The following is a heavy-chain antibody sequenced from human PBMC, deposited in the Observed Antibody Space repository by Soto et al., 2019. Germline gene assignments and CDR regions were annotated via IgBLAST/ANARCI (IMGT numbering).Heavy chain of an antibody. CDR3: ARSANYYDSSGYYDAFDI. CDR2: ISSSSSTI. D-gene: IGHD3-22*01. J-gene: IGHJ3*02. V-gene: IGHV3-48*04. Sequence: GGSLRLSCAASGFTFSSYSMNWVRQAPGKGLEWVSYISSSSSTIYYADSVKGRFTISRDNAKNSLYLQMNSLRAEDTAVYYCARSANYYDSSGYYDAFDIWGQGTMVTVSS. CDR1: GFTFSSYS.